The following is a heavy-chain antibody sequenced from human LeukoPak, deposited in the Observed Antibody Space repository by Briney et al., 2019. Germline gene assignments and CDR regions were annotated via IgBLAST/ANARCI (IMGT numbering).Heavy chain of an antibody. CDR1: GYTFTGYY. V-gene: IGHV1-2*02. D-gene: IGHD2-15*01. J-gene: IGHJ5*02. CDR2: INPNSGGT. Sequence: ASVKVSCKASGYTFTGYYMHWVRQAPGQGLEWMGWINPNSGGTNYAQKFQGRVTMTRDTSISTAYMELSRLRSDDTAVYYCARDSPYCSCGSCYYDLTQGFDPWGQGTLVTVSS. CDR3: ARDSPYCSCGSCYYDLTQGFDP.